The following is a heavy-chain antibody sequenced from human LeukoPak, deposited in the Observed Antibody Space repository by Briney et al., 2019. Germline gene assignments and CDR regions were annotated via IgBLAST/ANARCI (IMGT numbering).Heavy chain of an antibody. Sequence: ASVKVSCKASGYTFSSYYIHWVRQAPGQGLKWMGVINPGGGSTSYAQKFQGRVTMTRDTSTSTVYMELSSLRSEDTAVYYCARSPPLNWNSQLAPYYYYYMDVWGKGTTVTVSS. J-gene: IGHJ6*03. CDR2: INPGGGST. CDR3: ARSPPLNWNSQLAPYYYYYMDV. D-gene: IGHD1-1*01. V-gene: IGHV1-46*01. CDR1: GYTFSSYY.